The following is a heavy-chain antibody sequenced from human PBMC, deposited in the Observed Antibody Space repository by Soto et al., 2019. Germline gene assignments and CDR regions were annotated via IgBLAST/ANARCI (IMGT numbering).Heavy chain of an antibody. D-gene: IGHD2-15*01. V-gene: IGHV4-30-4*01. CDR1: GHSISTVDYF. CDR2: IYKSTTT. J-gene: IGHJ5*01. CDR3: ARGRYCLTGRCFPNWFDS. Sequence: SETLSLTCSVSGHSISTVDYFWAWIRQPPGQALEYIGYIYKSTTTYYNPSFESRVAISLDTSKSQFSLTVTSVTAADTAVYFCARGRYCLTGRCFPNWFDSWGQGTLVTVSS.